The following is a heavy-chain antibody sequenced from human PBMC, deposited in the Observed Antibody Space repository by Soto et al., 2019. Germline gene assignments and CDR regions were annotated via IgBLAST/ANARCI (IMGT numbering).Heavy chain of an antibody. J-gene: IGHJ4*02. Sequence: ASVKVSCKASGYTFTNYAMHWVRQAPGQRLEWMGWINPGNGNTKYSQNFQGRVTITRDTSASTAYMELSGLRSEDTAVYYCARGLNNLLLALGYWGQGTLVPVPS. CDR2: INPGNGNT. V-gene: IGHV1-3*01. CDR1: GYTFTNYA. CDR3: ARGLNNLLLALGY. D-gene: IGHD3-16*01.